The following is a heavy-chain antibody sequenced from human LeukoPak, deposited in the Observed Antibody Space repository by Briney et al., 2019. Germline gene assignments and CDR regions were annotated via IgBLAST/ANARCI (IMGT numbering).Heavy chain of an antibody. CDR1: GGSMSSYY. CDR3: ARGEWELGY. V-gene: IGHV4-59*08. CDR2: IYYSGST. J-gene: IGHJ4*02. Sequence: SETLSLTCTVSGGSMSSYYWSWIRQSPGKGLEWIGYIYYSGSTNYNPSLKSRVTISVDTSKNQFSLRLSSVTAADTAVYYCARGEWELGYWGQGTLVTVSS. D-gene: IGHD1-26*01.